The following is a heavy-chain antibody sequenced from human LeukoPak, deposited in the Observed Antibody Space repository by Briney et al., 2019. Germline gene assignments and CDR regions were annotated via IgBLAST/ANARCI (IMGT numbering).Heavy chain of an antibody. V-gene: IGHV1-18*01. CDR1: GYTFTSYG. CDR2: ISAYNGNT. Sequence: ASVKASCKASGYTFTSYGISWVRQAPGQGLEWMGWISAYNGNTNYAQKLQGRVTMTTDTSTSTAYMELRSLRSDDTAVYYCAREHYYDSSGYEIDYWGQGTLVTVSS. D-gene: IGHD3-22*01. CDR3: AREHYYDSSGYEIDY. J-gene: IGHJ4*02.